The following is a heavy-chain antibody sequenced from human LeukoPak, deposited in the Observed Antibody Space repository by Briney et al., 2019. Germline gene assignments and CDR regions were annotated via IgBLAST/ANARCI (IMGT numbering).Heavy chain of an antibody. V-gene: IGHV4-59*01. CDR3: ARSNWNSAFDI. CDR2: IYNSGST. Sequence: SETLSLTCTVSGGSISSYYWSWIRQPPGKGLEWLGYIYNSGSTNYNPSLKSRVTISVDTSKNQFSLKLSSVTAADTAVYYCARSNWNSAFDIWGQGTMVTVSS. J-gene: IGHJ3*02. D-gene: IGHD1-1*01. CDR1: GGSISSYY.